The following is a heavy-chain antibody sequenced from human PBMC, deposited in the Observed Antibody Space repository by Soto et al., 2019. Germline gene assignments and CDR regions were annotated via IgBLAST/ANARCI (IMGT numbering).Heavy chain of an antibody. CDR2: IYHSGST. CDR1: GGSISSSNW. CDR3: ARFLYDILTGYYSSYYYYGMDV. J-gene: IGHJ6*02. Sequence: SETLSLTCAVSGGSISSSNWWSWVRQPPGKGLEWIGEIYHSGSTNYNPSLKSRVTISVDKSKNQFSLKLSSVTAADTAVYYCARFLYDILTGYYSSYYYYGMDVWGQGTTVTVS. D-gene: IGHD3-9*01. V-gene: IGHV4-4*02.